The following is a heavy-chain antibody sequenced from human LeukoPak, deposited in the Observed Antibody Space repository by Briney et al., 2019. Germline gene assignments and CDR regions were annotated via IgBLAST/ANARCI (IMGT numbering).Heavy chain of an antibody. V-gene: IGHV3-30*02. CDR2: MGYEGIHK. Sequence: GGSLRLSCAASGFTFNNFGMHWVRQAPGKGLEWVAFMGYEGIHKYYADSVKGRFTISKDNSKATLYLQMNSLRPEDTAVYYCARDLHGGYSSDYWGQGILVTVSS. CDR1: GFTFNNFG. D-gene: IGHD4-23*01. CDR3: ARDLHGGYSSDY. J-gene: IGHJ4*02.